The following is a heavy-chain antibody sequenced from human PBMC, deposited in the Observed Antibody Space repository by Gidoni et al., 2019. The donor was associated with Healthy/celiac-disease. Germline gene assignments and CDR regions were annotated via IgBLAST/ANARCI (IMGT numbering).Heavy chain of an antibody. D-gene: IGHD2-15*01. V-gene: IGHV1-69*01. CDR1: GGTFSSYA. CDR2: IIPIFGTA. J-gene: IGHJ4*02. Sequence: QVQLVQSGAEVKKPGSSVKVSCKASGGTFSSYAISWVRQAPGQALEWMGGIIPIFGTANYAQKFQGRVTITADESTSTAYMELSSLRSEDTAVYYCARDYGYCSGGSCYYLDYWGQGTLVTVSS. CDR3: ARDYGYCSGGSCYYLDY.